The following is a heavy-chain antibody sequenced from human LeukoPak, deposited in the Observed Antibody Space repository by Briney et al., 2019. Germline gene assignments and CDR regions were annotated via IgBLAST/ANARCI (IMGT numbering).Heavy chain of an antibody. CDR3: ARVGPYYDFWSGYQNWFDP. V-gene: IGHV1-69*05. J-gene: IGHJ5*02. CDR2: IIPIFGTA. Sequence: SVKVSCKASGGTFSSYAISWVRQAPGQGLEWMGGIIPIFGTANYAQKFQGRVKITTDESTSTAYMELSSLRSEDTAVYYCARVGPYYDFWSGYQNWFDPWGQGTLVTVSS. D-gene: IGHD3-3*01. CDR1: GGTFSSYA.